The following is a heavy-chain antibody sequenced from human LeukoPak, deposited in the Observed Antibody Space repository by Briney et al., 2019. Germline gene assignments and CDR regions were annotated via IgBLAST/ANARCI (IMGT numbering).Heavy chain of an antibody. CDR2: ISSSSSYI. CDR1: GFTFSSYN. CDR3: ARGLHAGDY. Sequence: GGSLRLSCAASGFTFSSYNMNWVRQAPGKGLEWVSSISSSSSYIYYADSVKGRFTISRDSAKNSLYLQMNSLKAEDTALYYCARGLHAGDYWGQGTLVTVSS. J-gene: IGHJ4*02. V-gene: IGHV3-21*01.